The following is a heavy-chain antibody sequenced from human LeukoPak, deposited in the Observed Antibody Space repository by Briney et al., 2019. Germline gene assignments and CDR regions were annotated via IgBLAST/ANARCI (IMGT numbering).Heavy chain of an antibody. CDR2: ISGSGGTT. J-gene: IGHJ4*02. Sequence: PGGSLRLSCAASGFTFTNYAMSWVRQAPGKGLEWVSGISGSGGTTYYADSVKGRLTISRDNTNSTLYLQMNSLRAEDTAVYYCAKDVMTTGPHNFDYWGQGTLVTVSS. CDR1: GFTFTNYA. D-gene: IGHD4-11*01. V-gene: IGHV3-23*01. CDR3: AKDVMTTGPHNFDY.